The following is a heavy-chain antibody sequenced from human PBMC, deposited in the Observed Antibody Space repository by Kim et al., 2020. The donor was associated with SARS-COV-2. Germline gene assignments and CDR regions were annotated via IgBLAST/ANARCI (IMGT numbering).Heavy chain of an antibody. CDR2: ISSSSSTI. Sequence: GGSLRLSCAASGFTFSSYSMNWVRQAPGKGLEWVSYISSSSSTIYYADSVKGRFTISRDNAKNSLYLQMNSLRDEDTAVYYCARGVYDFWSGYGAFDIWGQGTMVTVSS. V-gene: IGHV3-48*02. J-gene: IGHJ3*02. CDR1: GFTFSSYS. CDR3: ARGVYDFWSGYGAFDI. D-gene: IGHD3-3*01.